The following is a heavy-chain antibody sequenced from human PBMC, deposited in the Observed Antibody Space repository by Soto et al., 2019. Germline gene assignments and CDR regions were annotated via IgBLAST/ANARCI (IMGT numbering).Heavy chain of an antibody. CDR1: GFTFSSYA. D-gene: IGHD5-12*01. CDR2: ISYSGVST. Sequence: GGSLRLSCAASGFTFSSYAMTWVRQAPGKRLEWVSAISYSGVSTYYADSVKGRFTISGDSSENTLSLQMNSLRVDDTAVYYCARTRGYSDYDLDYWGQGTLVTVSS. V-gene: IGHV3-23*01. J-gene: IGHJ4*02. CDR3: ARTRGYSDYDLDY.